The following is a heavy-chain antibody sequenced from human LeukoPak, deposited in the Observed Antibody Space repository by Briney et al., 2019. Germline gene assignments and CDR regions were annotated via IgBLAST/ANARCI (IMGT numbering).Heavy chain of an antibody. CDR1: GGSISSYY. CDR3: AREVRYYGDPNDAFDI. V-gene: IGHV4-59*01. D-gene: IGHD4-17*01. CDR2: IYYSGST. J-gene: IGHJ3*02. Sequence: SETLSLTCPVSGGSISSYYWSWIRPPPGKGLEWIGYIYYSGSTNYNPSPKSRVTISVDTSKNQFSLKLSSVTAADTAVYYCAREVRYYGDPNDAFDIWGQGTMVTVSS.